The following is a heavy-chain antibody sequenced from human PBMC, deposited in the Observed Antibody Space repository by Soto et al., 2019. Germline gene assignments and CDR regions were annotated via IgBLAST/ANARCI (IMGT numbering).Heavy chain of an antibody. J-gene: IGHJ6*02. D-gene: IGHD6-13*01. CDR2: INPNSGGT. V-gene: IGHV1-2*04. CDR3: ARDHSSSWYGTDYYYGMDV. Sequence: ASVKVSCKASGYTSTGYYMHWVRQAPGQGLEWMGWINPNSGGTNYAQKFQGWVTMTRDTSISTAYMELSRLRSDDTAVYYCARDHSSSWYGTDYYYGMDVWGQGTTFTV. CDR1: GYTSTGYY.